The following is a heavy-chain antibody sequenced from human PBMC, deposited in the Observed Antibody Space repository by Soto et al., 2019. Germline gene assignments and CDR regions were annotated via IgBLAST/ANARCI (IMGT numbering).Heavy chain of an antibody. J-gene: IGHJ6*02. Sequence: GESLKISCKGSGYSFTSYWIGWVRQMPGKGLEWMGIIYPGDSDTRYSPPFQGQVTISADKSISTAYLQWSSLKASDTAMYYCARRIVSSSWHTTYGMDVWGQGTTVTVSS. CDR2: IYPGDSDT. CDR3: ARRIVSSSWHTTYGMDV. CDR1: GYSFTSYW. V-gene: IGHV5-51*01. D-gene: IGHD6-13*01.